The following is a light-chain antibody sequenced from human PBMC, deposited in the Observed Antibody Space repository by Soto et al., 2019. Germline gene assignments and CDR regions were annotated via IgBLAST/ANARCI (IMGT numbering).Light chain of an antibody. CDR1: TSNIGDYD. CDR2: GNN. V-gene: IGLV1-40*01. Sequence: VLTQPPSVSGAPGQRVTISCAGSTSNIGDYDVHWYQQLPGTAPKLLIYGNNNRPSGVPDRFSGSKSGTSASLAITGLQAEDEADYYCQAYDRSQSGSVFGGGTKLTVL. J-gene: IGLJ3*02. CDR3: QAYDRSQSGSV.